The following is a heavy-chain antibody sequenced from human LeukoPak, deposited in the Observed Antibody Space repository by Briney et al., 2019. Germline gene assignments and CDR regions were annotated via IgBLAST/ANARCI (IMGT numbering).Heavy chain of an antibody. D-gene: IGHD4-11*01. Sequence: GESLKISCSASGYKFPNQWLAWVRQMPGKGLEWVGNIYPGDSDTRYNPSFQGHVTISADKSTSTAYLQWSRLQASDTAMYYCSRRSVADTTGSGLDLWGQGTFVTVSS. CDR3: SRRSVADTTGSGLDL. V-gene: IGHV5-51*01. CDR1: GYKFPNQW. CDR2: IYPGDSDT. J-gene: IGHJ3*01.